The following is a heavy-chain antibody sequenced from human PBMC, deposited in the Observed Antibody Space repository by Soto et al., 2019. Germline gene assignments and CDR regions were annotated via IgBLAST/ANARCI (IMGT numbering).Heavy chain of an antibody. D-gene: IGHD2-2*01. V-gene: IGHV1-46*01. J-gene: IGHJ6*02. CDR1: GYTFTSYY. Sequence: QVQLVQSGAEVKKPGASVKVSCKASGYTFTSYYVHWVRQAPGQGLEGMGIINPSSGSTSYAQKFQGRVTMTRATSTSTVYMELRSLRAGDTAVYYCARGHCSSTGCYEGYYYYYGMDVWGQGTTVTVSS. CDR2: INPSSGST. CDR3: ARGHCSSTGCYEGYYYYYGMDV.